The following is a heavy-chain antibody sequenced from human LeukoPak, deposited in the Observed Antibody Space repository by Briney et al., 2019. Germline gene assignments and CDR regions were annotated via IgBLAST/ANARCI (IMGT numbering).Heavy chain of an antibody. Sequence: GSLRLSCAASGFTFSSYSMNWVRQAPGKGLEWVSSISSSSSYIYYADSVKGRFTISRDNAKNSLYLQMNSLRAEDTAVYYCARADYGDSETPDYWGQGTLVTVSS. CDR1: GFTFSSYS. D-gene: IGHD4-17*01. CDR2: ISSSSSYI. J-gene: IGHJ4*02. CDR3: ARADYGDSETPDY. V-gene: IGHV3-21*01.